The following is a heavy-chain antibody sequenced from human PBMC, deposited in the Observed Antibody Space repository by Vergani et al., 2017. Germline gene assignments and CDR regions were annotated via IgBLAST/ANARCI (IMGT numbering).Heavy chain of an antibody. V-gene: IGHV3-13*01. Sequence: EVQLVESGGGLVQPGGSLRLSCAASGFTFSTYDMHWVRQATGKGLEWVSAIGTAGDTYYPGSVKGRFTISRENAKNSLYLQMNGLRAGDTAVYYCARDYGSGPPQSRRLLYDIGWFDPWGQGTLVTVSS. J-gene: IGHJ5*02. CDR1: GFTFSTYD. D-gene: IGHD3-10*01. CDR3: ARDYGSGPPQSRRLLYDIGWFDP. CDR2: IGTAGDT.